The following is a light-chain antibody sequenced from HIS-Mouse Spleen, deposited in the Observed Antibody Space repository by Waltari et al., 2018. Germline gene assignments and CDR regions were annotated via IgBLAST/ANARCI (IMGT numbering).Light chain of an antibody. V-gene: IGLV2-11*01. Sequence: QSALTQPRSVSGSPGQSVTISCTGTSSDVGGYNYVSWYQQPPGKAPKLMIYDVSRRPSGVPDRFSGSKSGNTASLTISGLQAEDEADYYCCSYAGSYRVFGTGTKVTAL. J-gene: IGLJ1*01. CDR1: SSDVGGYNY. CDR2: DVS. CDR3: CSYAGSYRV.